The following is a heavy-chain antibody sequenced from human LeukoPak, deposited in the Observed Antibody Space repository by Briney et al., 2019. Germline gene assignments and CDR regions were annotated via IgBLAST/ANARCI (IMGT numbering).Heavy chain of an antibody. CDR1: GSSISSYY. CDR3: ARRFGSGWYYFDY. CDR2: IYYSGST. J-gene: IGHJ4*02. Sequence: SETLSLTCTVSGSSISSYYWSWIRQPPGKGLEWIGYIYYSGSTNYNPSLKSRVTISVDTSKTQFSLKLSSVTAADTAVYYCARRFGSGWYYFDYWGQGTLVTVSS. V-gene: IGHV4-59*08. D-gene: IGHD6-19*01.